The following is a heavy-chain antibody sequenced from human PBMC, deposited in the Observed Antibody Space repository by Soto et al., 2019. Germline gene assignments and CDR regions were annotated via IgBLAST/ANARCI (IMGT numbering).Heavy chain of an antibody. CDR1: GRSISSGGYS. V-gene: IGHV4-30-2*01. J-gene: IGHJ4*02. CDR3: ARGSYIAPDY. CDR2: IYHSGST. Sequence: SETLSLTCAVSGRSISSGGYSWSWIRQPPGKGLEWIGYIYHSGSTYYNPSLKSRVTISVDRSKNQFSLKLSSVTAADTAVYYCARGSYIAPDYWGQGTLVTVSS. D-gene: IGHD3-10*01.